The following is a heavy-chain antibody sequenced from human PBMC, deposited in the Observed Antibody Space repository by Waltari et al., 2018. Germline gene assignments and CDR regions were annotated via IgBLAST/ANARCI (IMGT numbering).Heavy chain of an antibody. CDR2: INHSGST. CDR1: GGSFSGYY. J-gene: IGHJ5*02. CDR3: ASPYSSSSGIWFDP. Sequence: QVQLQQWGAGLLKPSETLSLTCAVYGGSFSGYYWRWIRQPPGKGLEWIGEINHSGSTNYNPSLKSRVTISVDTSKNQFSLKLSSVTAADTAVYYCASPYSSSSGIWFDPWGQGTLVTVSS. D-gene: IGHD6-6*01. V-gene: IGHV4-34*01.